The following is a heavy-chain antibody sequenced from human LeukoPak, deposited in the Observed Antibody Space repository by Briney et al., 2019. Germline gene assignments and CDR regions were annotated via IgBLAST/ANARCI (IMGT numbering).Heavy chain of an antibody. CDR2: ILYDRNSK. J-gene: IGHJ4*02. Sequence: PGRSLRLSCAASGFTFSSYGMHWVRQAPGKGLEWVAVILYDRNSKYYADSVKGRFTISRDNSKNTLYLQMNSLRAEDTAVYYCAKDLFSGTFHGSGTYSELDYWGQGTLVTASS. D-gene: IGHD3-10*01. CDR1: GFTFSSYG. CDR3: AKDLFSGTFHGSGTYSELDY. V-gene: IGHV3-30*18.